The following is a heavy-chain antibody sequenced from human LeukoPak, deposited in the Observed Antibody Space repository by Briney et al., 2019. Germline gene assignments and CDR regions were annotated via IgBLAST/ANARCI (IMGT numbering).Heavy chain of an antibody. D-gene: IGHD2-15*01. CDR3: ARDRTVVVAARESYFDY. CDR1: GGSISSGDYY. Sequence: SETLSLTCTVSGGSISSGDYYWSWIRQPPGKGLEWIGYIYYSGSTYYNPSLKSRVAISVDKSKNQFSLKLSSVTAADTAVYYCARDRTVVVAARESYFDYWGQGTLVTVSS. V-gene: IGHV4-30-4*01. J-gene: IGHJ4*02. CDR2: IYYSGST.